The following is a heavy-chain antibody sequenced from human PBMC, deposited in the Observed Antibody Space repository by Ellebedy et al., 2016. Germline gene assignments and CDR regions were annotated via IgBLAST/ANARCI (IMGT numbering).Heavy chain of an antibody. CDR3: AKEWATVTMDAFDI. J-gene: IGHJ3*02. CDR1: GFTFRNFF. Sequence: GGSLRLXXVASGFTFRNFFMSWVRQVPGGGLDWLSTISGDGDTTFSADSVKGRFAISRDNSRNTLYLQMNSLRAEDTAVYYCAKEWATVTMDAFDIWGQGTTVTVSS. D-gene: IGHD4-17*01. CDR2: ISGDGDTT. V-gene: IGHV3-23*01.